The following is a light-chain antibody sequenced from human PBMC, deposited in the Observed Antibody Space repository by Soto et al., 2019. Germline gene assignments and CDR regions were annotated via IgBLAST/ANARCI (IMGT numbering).Light chain of an antibody. CDR1: SSNIGGNS. CDR2: DDN. Sequence: QSVLTQPPSVSAAPGQKVTISCSGSSSNIGGNSVSWYQRLPGTAPKLLIYDDNKRPSGIPDRLSGSKSGTSATLGITGFQTGDEADYYCGSWDSSLSAYVFGTGTKVTVL. J-gene: IGLJ1*01. CDR3: GSWDSSLSAYV. V-gene: IGLV1-51*01.